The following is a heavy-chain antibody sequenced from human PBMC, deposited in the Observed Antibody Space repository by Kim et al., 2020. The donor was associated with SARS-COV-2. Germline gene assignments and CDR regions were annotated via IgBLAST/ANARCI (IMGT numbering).Heavy chain of an antibody. CDR2: IYHSGST. D-gene: IGHD1-1*01. J-gene: IGHJ4*02. CDR3: ARVSGTREFDY. Sequence: SETLSLTCAVSGGSISSNNWWSWVRQPPGKGLEWIGEIYHSGSTNYNPSLRSRVTISVDKSKNQFSLKLSSVTAADTAVFYCARVSGTREFDYWGQGTLVTVSS. V-gene: IGHV4-4*02. CDR1: GGSISSNNW.